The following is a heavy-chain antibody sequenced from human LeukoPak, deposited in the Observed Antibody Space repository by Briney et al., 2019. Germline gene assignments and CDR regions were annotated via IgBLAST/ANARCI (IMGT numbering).Heavy chain of an antibody. CDR3: ARMLRTVWELPYY. CDR1: GASMSGLS. J-gene: IGHJ4*02. V-gene: IGHV4-4*09. Sequence: PSETLSLTCTVSGASMSGLSWSWIRQAPGKGLEWIGFVQPGGSTNYNPSLQSRVSISLDTSKNQFSLTLRSVTAADTAVYYCARMLRTVWELPYYWGQGTLVTVSS. D-gene: IGHD1-26*01. CDR2: VQPGGST.